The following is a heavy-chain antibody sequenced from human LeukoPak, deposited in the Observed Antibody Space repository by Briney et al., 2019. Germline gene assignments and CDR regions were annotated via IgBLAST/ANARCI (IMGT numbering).Heavy chain of an antibody. V-gene: IGHV3-7*01. D-gene: IGHD3/OR15-3a*01. CDR1: GFTFRNFW. Sequence: GGSLRLSCAASGFTFRNFWMTWVRQAPGKGLEWVANLNQYGDHKYYDDSVKGRFTISRDNARDSLYLEMNSLTVEDTAVYFCSRDLGTGRPHDFWGQGTLVTVSS. CDR2: LNQYGDHK. CDR3: SRDLGTGRPHDF. J-gene: IGHJ4*02.